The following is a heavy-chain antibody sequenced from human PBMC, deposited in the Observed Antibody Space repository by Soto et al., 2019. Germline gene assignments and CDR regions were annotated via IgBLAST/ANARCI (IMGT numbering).Heavy chain of an antibody. CDR2: IYSGGST. Sequence: GGSLRLSCAASGFTVSSNYMSWVRQAPGKGLEWVSVIYSGGSTYYADSVKGRFTISRDNSKNTLYLQMNSLRAEDTAVYYCARVFTVTTRYFDYWGQGTLVTVSS. D-gene: IGHD4-17*01. CDR3: ARVFTVTTRYFDY. CDR1: GFTVSSNY. J-gene: IGHJ4*02. V-gene: IGHV3-66*01.